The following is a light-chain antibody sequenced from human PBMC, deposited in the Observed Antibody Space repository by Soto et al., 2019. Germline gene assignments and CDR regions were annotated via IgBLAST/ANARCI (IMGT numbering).Light chain of an antibody. Sequence: IVLTLYPGALSLSSGERATLSCRASQSVSSNYLAWYRQKPGQAPRLLIYGASSRATGIPDRFSGSGSGTDFTLTISRLEPEDFAVYYCQHYVTPPLTFGGGTKVDIK. J-gene: IGKJ4*01. CDR3: QHYVTPPLT. V-gene: IGKV3-20*01. CDR1: QSVSSNY. CDR2: GAS.